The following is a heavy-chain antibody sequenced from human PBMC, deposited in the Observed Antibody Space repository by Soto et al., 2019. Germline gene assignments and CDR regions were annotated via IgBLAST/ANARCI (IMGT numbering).Heavy chain of an antibody. CDR1: GGSISSSGYC. D-gene: IGHD6-19*01. V-gene: IGHV4-39*01. CDR2: IYYGGSP. CDR3: AVPAASVAGASGTYYYYGMDV. J-gene: IGHJ6*02. Sequence: PSETLSLTCTVSGGSISSSGYCWGWVRQPPGRGLEWIGYIYYGGSPYYNPSLKSRVTISVDTSKNQFSLNPSSVTAADTAVYYCAVPAASVAGASGTYYYYGMDVWGQGTTVTVSS.